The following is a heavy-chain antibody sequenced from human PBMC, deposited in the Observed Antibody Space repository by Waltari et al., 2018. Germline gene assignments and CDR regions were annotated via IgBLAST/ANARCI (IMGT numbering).Heavy chain of an antibody. CDR3: ARSRAAREINDAFDI. V-gene: IGHV3-66*01. CDR2: LYLGGTT. Sequence: EVQLVESGGGLVRPGGSLRLSCSASGLRGRTYYLIWVRQAPGKGLEWVSVLYLGGTTYYADSVKGRFTMSRDNSNNTVYLQMNSLRGEDTAVYYCARSRAAREINDAFDIWGQGTTVTVSS. D-gene: IGHD6-25*01. J-gene: IGHJ3*02. CDR1: GLRGRTYY.